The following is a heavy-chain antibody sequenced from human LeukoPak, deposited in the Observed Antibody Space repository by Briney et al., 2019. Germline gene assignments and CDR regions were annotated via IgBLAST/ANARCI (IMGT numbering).Heavy chain of an antibody. CDR1: GYTLTELS. V-gene: IGHV1-24*01. J-gene: IGHJ6*03. D-gene: IGHD1-26*01. CDR3: ATRETGYYCMDV. Sequence: ASVKVSCKVSGYTLTELSMHWVRQAPGKGLEWMGGFDPEDGETIYAQKFQGRVTMTEDTSTDTAYMELSSLRSEDTAVYYCATRETGYYCMDVWGKGTTVTISS. CDR2: FDPEDGET.